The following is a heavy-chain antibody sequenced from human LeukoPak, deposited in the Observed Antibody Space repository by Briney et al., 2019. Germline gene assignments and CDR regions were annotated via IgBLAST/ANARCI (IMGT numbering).Heavy chain of an antibody. J-gene: IGHJ3*02. D-gene: IGHD2-15*01. Sequence: GGSLRLSCAASGFTFSSYAMSWVRQAPGKGLEYVSAISSNGGSTYYADSVKGRFTISRDNSKNTLYLQMSSLRAEDTAVYYCVRGGAYDAFDIWGQGTMVTVSS. V-gene: IGHV3-64D*06. CDR2: ISSNGGST. CDR3: VRGGAYDAFDI. CDR1: GFTFSSYA.